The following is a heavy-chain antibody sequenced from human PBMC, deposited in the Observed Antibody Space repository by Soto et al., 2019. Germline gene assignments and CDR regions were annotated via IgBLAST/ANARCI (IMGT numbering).Heavy chain of an antibody. Sequence: GGSLRLSCAASGFTFSSYEMNWVRQAPGKGLEWVSYISSSGSTIYYADSVKGRFTISRGNAKNSLYLQMNSLRAEDTAVYYCARDSPLLGEENYYFDYWGQGTLVTVSS. D-gene: IGHD3-10*01. CDR2: ISSSGSTI. CDR1: GFTFSSYE. J-gene: IGHJ4*02. V-gene: IGHV3-48*03. CDR3: ARDSPLLGEENYYFDY.